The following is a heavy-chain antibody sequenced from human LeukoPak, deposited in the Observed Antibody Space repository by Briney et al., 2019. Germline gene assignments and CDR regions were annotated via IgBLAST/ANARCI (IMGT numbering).Heavy chain of an antibody. CDR1: GFTFGDYA. CDR2: IRSKAYGGTT. J-gene: IGHJ4*02. D-gene: IGHD6-13*01. Sequence: GGSLRLSCTASGFTFGDYAMSWVRQAPGKGLEWVGFIRSKAYGGTTEYAASVKGRFTISRDDSKSIAYLQMNSLKTEDTAVYYCTTYGGIGYWGQGTLVTVSS. V-gene: IGHV3-49*04. CDR3: TTYGGIGY.